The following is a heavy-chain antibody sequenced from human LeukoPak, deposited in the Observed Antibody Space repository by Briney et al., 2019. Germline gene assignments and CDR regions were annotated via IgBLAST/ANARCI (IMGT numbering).Heavy chain of an antibody. CDR1: GFTFSSYS. CDR2: ISSSSSYI. Sequence: GGSLRLSCAASGFTFSSYSMNWVRQAPGKGLEWVSSISSSSSYIYYADSVKGRFTISRDNAKNSLYLQMNSLRAEDTAVYYCAKDPDYSSYYYYYMDVWGKGTTVTVSS. J-gene: IGHJ6*03. D-gene: IGHD4-11*01. CDR3: AKDPDYSSYYYYYMDV. V-gene: IGHV3-21*01.